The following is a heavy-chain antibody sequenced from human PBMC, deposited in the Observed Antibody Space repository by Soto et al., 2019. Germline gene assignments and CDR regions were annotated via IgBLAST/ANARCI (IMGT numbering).Heavy chain of an antibody. V-gene: IGHV3-74*01. CDR3: ARGNLGGFDL. CDR1: GFTFNYYW. D-gene: IGHD4-4*01. J-gene: IGHJ3*01. CDR2: IQNDGSRT. Sequence: EVQLVESEGGLVQRGGSLRLSCAASGFTFNYYWMHWVRQAPGQGLMWVAHIQNDGSRTTYADSVKVRFTISRDNAKNTMYLQMNSLRAEDTAVYYCARGNLGGFDLWGQGTTVTVSS.